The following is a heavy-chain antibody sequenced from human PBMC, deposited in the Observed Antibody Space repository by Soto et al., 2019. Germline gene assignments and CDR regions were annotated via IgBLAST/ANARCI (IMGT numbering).Heavy chain of an antibody. CDR1: GFSLTTSGVG. V-gene: IGHV2-5*01. CDR2: IYSYDNK. Sequence: QITLKESGPTLVKPTQTLTLTCTFSGFSLTTSGVGVGWIHQPPGTDLEWLALIYSYDNKRYSPSLKRRLTITKDISKNQVVLIMTNMDPVDTATYYCAHRPLESIAAAGFDCWVQGILVTVSS. CDR3: AHRPLESIAAAGFDC. J-gene: IGHJ4*02. D-gene: IGHD6-13*01.